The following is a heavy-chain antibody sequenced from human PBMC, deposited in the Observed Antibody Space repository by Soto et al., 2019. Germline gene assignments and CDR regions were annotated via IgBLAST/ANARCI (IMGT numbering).Heavy chain of an antibody. D-gene: IGHD5-18*01. CDR1: GYTSTSYG. CDR2: ISAYNGNT. Sequence: ASVKVSCKASGYTSTSYGISRVRQAPGQGLEWMGWISAYNGNTNYAQKLQGRVTMTTDTSTSTAYMELRSLRSDDTAVYYFARFQRYSYGYDFDYWGQGTLVTVSS. J-gene: IGHJ4*02. CDR3: ARFQRYSYGYDFDY. V-gene: IGHV1-18*01.